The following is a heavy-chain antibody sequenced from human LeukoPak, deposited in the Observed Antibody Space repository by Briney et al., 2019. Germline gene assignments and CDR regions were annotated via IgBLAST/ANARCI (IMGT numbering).Heavy chain of an antibody. CDR3: ARDPAGYSYDHNWFDP. CDR2: IYTSGST. D-gene: IGHD5-18*01. Sequence: SETLSLTCTVSGGSISSYYWSWIRQPAGKGLEWIGRIYTSGSTNYNPSLKSRVTMSVDTSKNQFSLKLSSVTAADTAVYYCARDPAGYSYDHNWFDPWGQGTLVTVSS. J-gene: IGHJ5*02. CDR1: GGSISSYY. V-gene: IGHV4-4*07.